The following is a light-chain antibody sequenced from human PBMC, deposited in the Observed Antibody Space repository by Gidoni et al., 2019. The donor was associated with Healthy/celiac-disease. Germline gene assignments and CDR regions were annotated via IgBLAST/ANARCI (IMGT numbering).Light chain of an antibody. V-gene: IGKV2-30*01. CDR2: KVS. J-gene: IGKJ5*01. CDR1: QSLVYSDGNTY. CDR3: MQGTHWPPIT. Sequence: DVVMTQSPLSLPVTLGQPSSISCRSSQSLVYSDGNTYLNWFQQRPGQSPRRLIYKVSNRDSGVPDRFSGSGSGTDFKLKISREEAEDVGVYYCMQGTHWPPITFGQGTRLEIK.